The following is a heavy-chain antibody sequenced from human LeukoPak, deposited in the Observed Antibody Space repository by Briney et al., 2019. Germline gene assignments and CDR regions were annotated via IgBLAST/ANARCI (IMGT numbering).Heavy chain of an antibody. Sequence: SQTLSLTCTVSGGSISSGDYYWSWIRQPPGKGLERIGYIYYSGSTYYNPSLKSRVTISVDTSKNQFSLKLSSVTAADTAVYYCARAISSGSYYAFDIWGQGTMVTVSS. D-gene: IGHD3-10*01. J-gene: IGHJ3*02. CDR3: ARAISSGSYYAFDI. CDR1: GGSISSGDYY. CDR2: IYYSGST. V-gene: IGHV4-30-4*01.